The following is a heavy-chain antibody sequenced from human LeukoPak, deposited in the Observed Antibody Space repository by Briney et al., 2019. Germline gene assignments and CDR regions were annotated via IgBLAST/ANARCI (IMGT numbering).Heavy chain of an antibody. J-gene: IGHJ4*02. CDR3: AKSIRGIADFDY. CDR1: GFTFSSYG. Sequence: GGSLRLSCAPSGFTFSSYGMHWVRQAPGKGLEWVAVISYDGSNKYHADSVKGRFTISRDNSKNTLYLQMNSLRAEDTAVYYCAKSIRGIADFDYWGQGTLVTVSS. V-gene: IGHV3-30*18. D-gene: IGHD6-13*01. CDR2: ISYDGSNK.